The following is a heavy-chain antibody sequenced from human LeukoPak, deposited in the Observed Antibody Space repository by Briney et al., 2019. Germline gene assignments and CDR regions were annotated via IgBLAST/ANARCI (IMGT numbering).Heavy chain of an antibody. CDR1: GYSISSGYY. Sequence: SETLSLTCAVSGYSISSGYYWGWIRQPPGKGLEWTGSIYHSGNTYYNPSLKSRVTISVDTSKNQFSLKLSSVTAADTAVYYCARSREISGYSTYYFDYWGQGTLVTVSS. CDR3: ARSREISGYSTYYFDY. V-gene: IGHV4-38-2*01. CDR2: IYHSGNT. D-gene: IGHD3-22*01. J-gene: IGHJ4*02.